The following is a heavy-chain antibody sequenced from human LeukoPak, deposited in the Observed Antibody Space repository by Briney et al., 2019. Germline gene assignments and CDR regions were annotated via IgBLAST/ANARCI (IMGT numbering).Heavy chain of an antibody. CDR1: GGSISSGDYY. Sequence: PSETLSLTCTVSGGSISSGDYYWSWIRQPPGKGLEWIGYIYYSGSTYYNPSLKSRVTISVDTSKNQFSLKLSSVTAADTAVYYCARGRDYYDSSGYLSYWGQGTLVTVSS. CDR3: ARGRDYYDSSGYLSY. CDR2: IYYSGST. J-gene: IGHJ4*02. V-gene: IGHV4-30-4*01. D-gene: IGHD3-22*01.